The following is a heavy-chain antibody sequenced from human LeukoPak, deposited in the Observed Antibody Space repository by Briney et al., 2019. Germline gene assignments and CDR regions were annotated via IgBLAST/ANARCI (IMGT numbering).Heavy chain of an antibody. CDR2: ISGSGGST. D-gene: IGHD2-15*01. CDR3: ATLGYCSGGSCQAWGYYYYYMDV. J-gene: IGHJ6*03. CDR1: GFTFSSYA. V-gene: IGHV3-23*01. Sequence: GSLRLSYAASGFTFSSYAMSWVRQAPGKGLEWVSAISGSGGSTYYADSVKGRFTISRDNSKNTLYLQMNSLRAEDTAVYYCATLGYCSGGSCQAWGYYYYYMDVWGKGTTVTVSS.